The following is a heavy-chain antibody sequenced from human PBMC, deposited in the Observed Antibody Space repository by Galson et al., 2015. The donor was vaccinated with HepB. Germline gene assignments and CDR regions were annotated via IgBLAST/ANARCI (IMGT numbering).Heavy chain of an antibody. D-gene: IGHD3-10*01. Sequence: SLRLSCAASGFTFSSYAMHWVRQAPGKGLEYVSAISSNGGSTYYANSVKGRFTISRDNSKNTLYLQMGSLRAEDMAVYYCARDSVSPIVWFGESYFDYWGQGTLVTVSS. CDR1: GFTFSSYA. CDR3: ARDSVSPIVWFGESYFDY. J-gene: IGHJ4*02. V-gene: IGHV3-64*01. CDR2: ISSNGGST.